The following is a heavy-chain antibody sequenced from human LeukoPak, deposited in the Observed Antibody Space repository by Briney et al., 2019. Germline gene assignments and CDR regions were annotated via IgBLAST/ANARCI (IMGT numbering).Heavy chain of an antibody. Sequence: SQTLSLTCTVSGGSISSGDYYWSWIRQPPGKGLEWIGYIYYSGSTYYNPSLKSRVTISVDTSKNQFSLKLSSVTAADTAVYYCGRYREYCSGGSCQGYYYGMDVWGKGTTVTVSS. CDR3: GRYREYCSGGSCQGYYYGMDV. V-gene: IGHV4-30-4*01. J-gene: IGHJ6*04. CDR2: IYYSGST. D-gene: IGHD2-15*01. CDR1: GGSISSGDYY.